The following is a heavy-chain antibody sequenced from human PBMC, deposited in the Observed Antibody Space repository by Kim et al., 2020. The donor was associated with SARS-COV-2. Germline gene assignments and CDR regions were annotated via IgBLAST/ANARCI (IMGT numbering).Heavy chain of an antibody. Sequence: GGSLRLSCAASGFTFSSYSMNWVRQAPGKGLEWVSSISSSSSYIYYADSVKGRFTISRDNAKNSLYLQMNSLRAEDTAVYYCARDLRGADVLLWFGEGWDYYYGMDVWGQGTTVTVSS. J-gene: IGHJ6*02. D-gene: IGHD3-10*01. V-gene: IGHV3-21*01. CDR3: ARDLRGADVLLWFGEGWDYYYGMDV. CDR2: ISSSSSYI. CDR1: GFTFSSYS.